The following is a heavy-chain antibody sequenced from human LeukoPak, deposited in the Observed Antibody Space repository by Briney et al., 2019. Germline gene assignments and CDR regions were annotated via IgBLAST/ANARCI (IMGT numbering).Heavy chain of an antibody. CDR3: ARGEGYSYGLGAFDI. CDR1: GGSFSGYY. CDR2: IYYSGST. D-gene: IGHD5-18*01. V-gene: IGHV4-59*08. J-gene: IGHJ3*02. Sequence: SETLSLTCAVYGGSFSGYYWSWIRQPPGKGLEWIGYIYYSGSTNYNPSLKSRVTISVDTSKNQFSLKLSSVTAADTAVYYCARGEGYSYGLGAFDIWGQGTMVTVSS.